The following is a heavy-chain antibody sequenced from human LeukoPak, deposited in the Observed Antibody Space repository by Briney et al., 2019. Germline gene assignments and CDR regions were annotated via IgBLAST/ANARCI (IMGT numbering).Heavy chain of an antibody. CDR3: ARLGGSPANYYDSSGYYAGWFDP. V-gene: IGHV5-51*01. D-gene: IGHD3-22*01. Sequence: GESLKISCKGSGYSFTSYWIGWVRQRPGKGLDWMGIIYPGDSDIRYSPSFQGQVTIAADKSISTAYLQWSSLKASDTAMYYCARLGGSPANYYDSSGYYAGWFDPWGQGTLVTVSS. J-gene: IGHJ5*02. CDR2: IYPGDSDI. CDR1: GYSFTSYW.